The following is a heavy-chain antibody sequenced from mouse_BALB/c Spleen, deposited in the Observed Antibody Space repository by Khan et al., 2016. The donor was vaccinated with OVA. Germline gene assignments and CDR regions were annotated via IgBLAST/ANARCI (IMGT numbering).Heavy chain of an antibody. V-gene: IGHV1-4*01. CDR3: ARDFQCYGSRGAVDD. D-gene: IGHD1-1*01. CDR1: GYTFTSYT. Sequence: QVQLQQSGAELARPGASVKMSCKASGYTFTSYTMHWVKQRPGQGLEWIGYIIPSTVYTNYNQKFKDKATLTADKSSSTAYMQLSSLTSEDSAVYYCARDFQCYGSRGAVDDWGQGTSVTVSS. CDR2: IIPSTVYT. J-gene: IGHJ4*01.